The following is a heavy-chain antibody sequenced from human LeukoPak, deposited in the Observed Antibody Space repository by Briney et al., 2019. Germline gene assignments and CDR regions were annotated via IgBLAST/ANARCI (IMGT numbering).Heavy chain of an antibody. CDR2: ISYDGTNK. Sequence: GRSLRLSCAASGFTFNSYSMYWVRQAPGKGLEWVAVISYDGTNKYYADSVKGRFTISRDNSKNTLHLQMNGLRVEDAALYYCAKSLYDSGGYYGIIDYWGQGTLVTVSS. CDR1: GFTFNSYS. J-gene: IGHJ4*02. D-gene: IGHD3-22*01. V-gene: IGHV3-30*18. CDR3: AKSLYDSGGYYGIIDY.